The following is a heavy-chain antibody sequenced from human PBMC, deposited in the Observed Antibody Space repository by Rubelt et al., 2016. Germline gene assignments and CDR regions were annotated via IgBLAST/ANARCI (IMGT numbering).Heavy chain of an antibody. V-gene: IGHV4-34*01. J-gene: IGHJ4*02. D-gene: IGHD1-7*01. CDR3: ARIAGTEDY. CDR2: SGST. Sequence: SGSTNYNPSLKSRVTISVDTSKNQFSLKLSSVTAADTAVYYCARIAGTEDYWGQGTLVTVSS.